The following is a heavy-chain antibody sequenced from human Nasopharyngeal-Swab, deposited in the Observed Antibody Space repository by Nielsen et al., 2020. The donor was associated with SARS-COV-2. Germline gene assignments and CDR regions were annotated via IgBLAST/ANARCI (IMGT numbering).Heavy chain of an antibody. D-gene: IGHD3-3*01. Sequence: WIRQSPSRGLEWLGRTYYRTKWYNDYAVSVKSRITINPDTSKNQFSLQLNSVTPEDTAVYYCAREFRRVTICGVVFRGFDYWGQGTLVTVSS. J-gene: IGHJ4*02. CDR3: AREFRRVTICGVVFRGFDY. CDR2: TYYRTKWYN. V-gene: IGHV6-1*01.